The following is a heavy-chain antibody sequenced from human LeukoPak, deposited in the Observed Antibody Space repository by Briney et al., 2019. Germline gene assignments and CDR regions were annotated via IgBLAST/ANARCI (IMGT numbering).Heavy chain of an antibody. CDR1: GGSFSGYY. J-gene: IGHJ4*02. V-gene: IGHV4-34*01. Sequence: SETLSPTCAVYGGSFSGYYWSWIRQPPGKGLEWIGEINHSGSTNYNPSLKSRVTISVDTSKNQFSLKLSSVTAADTAVYYCARHRGWPRFIRSTGYYFDYWGQGTLVTVSS. CDR2: INHSGST. D-gene: IGHD5-12*01. CDR3: ARHRGWPRFIRSTGYYFDY.